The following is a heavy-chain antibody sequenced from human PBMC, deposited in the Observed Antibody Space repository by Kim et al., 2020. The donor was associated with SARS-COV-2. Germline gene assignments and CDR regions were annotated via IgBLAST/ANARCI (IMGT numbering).Heavy chain of an antibody. CDR3: ARWKRDYRDVLDD. V-gene: IGHV3-20*04. J-gene: IGHJ6*01. CDR2: INWDGGST. D-gene: IGHD4-17*01. Sequence: GGSLRLSCTASGFTFGDYGMSWVRQAPGKGLEWVSGINWDGGSTCYADSVKGRFTISRDNAKNSMYLQMNSLRAEDTALYYCARWKRDYRDVLDDCGQG. CDR1: GFTFGDYG.